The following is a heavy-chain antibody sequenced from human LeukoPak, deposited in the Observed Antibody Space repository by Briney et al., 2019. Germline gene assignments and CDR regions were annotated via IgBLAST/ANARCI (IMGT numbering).Heavy chain of an antibody. CDR1: GFTFSNYW. D-gene: IGHD6-19*01. CDR3: ARVPSGWYVTY. J-gene: IGHJ4*02. V-gene: IGHV3-66*02. Sequence: GGSLRLSCAASGFTFSNYWMSWVRQAPGKGLEWVSVIYSGGSTYYADSVKGRFTISRDNSKNTLYLQMNSLRAEDTAVYYCARVPSGWYVTYWGQGTLVTVSS. CDR2: IYSGGST.